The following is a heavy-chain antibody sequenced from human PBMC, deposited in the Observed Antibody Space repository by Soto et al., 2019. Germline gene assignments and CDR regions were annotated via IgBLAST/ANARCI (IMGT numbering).Heavy chain of an antibody. CDR3: ARDKYCSGGSCRKNWFDP. CDR1: GGSISSSY. J-gene: IGHJ5*02. V-gene: IGHV4-59*01. D-gene: IGHD2-15*01. CDR2: IYDDGSA. Sequence: PSDTLSLTCTVSGGSISSSYWSWIRQPPGKGLEWLAYIYDDGSANYNPSLKSRATISLDMSKNQFSLKLTSVTAADTAVYYCARDKYCSGGSCRKNWFDPWGQGTLVTVSS.